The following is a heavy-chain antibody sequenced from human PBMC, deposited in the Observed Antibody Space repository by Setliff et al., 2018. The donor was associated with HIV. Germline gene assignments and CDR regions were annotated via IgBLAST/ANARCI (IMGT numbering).Heavy chain of an antibody. CDR1: GDSINSHS. Sequence: SETLSLTCNVSGDSINSHSWTWIRQPPGKGLEWIGSIDHSGRIDKKTSLKSRLRMSIDTSKNHIYVNLFSVTPADTAIYYCARQITSVTPEMLVVNDAFDVWGQGKMVTVSS. J-gene: IGHJ3*01. V-gene: IGHV4-59*11. D-gene: IGHD4-17*01. CDR3: ARQITSVTPEMLVVNDAFDV. CDR2: IDHSGRI.